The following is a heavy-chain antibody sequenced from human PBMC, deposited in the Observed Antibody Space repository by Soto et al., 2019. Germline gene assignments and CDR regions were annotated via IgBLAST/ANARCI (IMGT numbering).Heavy chain of an antibody. CDR1: GFTFSSYG. CDR2: VSYDGGLQ. CDR3: VSVRGYGHASVPYS. V-gene: IGHV3-30*03. D-gene: IGHD3-10*01. J-gene: IGHJ4*02. Sequence: QAQLVESGGGVVQPGRSLRLSCAASGFTFSSYGMHCVRQAPGTGLEWVAVVSYDGGLQHYADSVKGRFTISRDNSKNMVLLQMNSLRAEDTAVYYCVSVRGYGHASVPYSWGQGTLVSVSS.